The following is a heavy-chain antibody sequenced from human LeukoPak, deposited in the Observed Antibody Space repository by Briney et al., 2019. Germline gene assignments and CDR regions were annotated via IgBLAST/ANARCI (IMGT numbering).Heavy chain of an antibody. CDR3: ARHGGYDSSGYYYNWFDP. D-gene: IGHD3-22*01. J-gene: IGHJ5*02. CDR2: LYYSGST. CDR1: GGSISSYY. Sequence: PSETLSLTCTVSGGSISSYYWTWIRQPPGKGLEWIGCLYYSGSTDYNPSLKSRVTISVDTSKNQFSLRLSSVTAADTAVYYCARHGGYDSSGYYYNWFDPWGQGTLVTVSS. V-gene: IGHV4-59*01.